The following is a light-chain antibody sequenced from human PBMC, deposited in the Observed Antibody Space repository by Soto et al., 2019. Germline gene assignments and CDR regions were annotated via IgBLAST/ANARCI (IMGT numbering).Light chain of an antibody. V-gene: IGKV3-20*01. CDR1: QTVTNTY. J-gene: IGKJ4*01. CDR2: GAS. CDR3: QQYGTLPPT. Sequence: EIVLTQSPGTLSLSPGERATLSCRASQTVTNTYLAWYQQKSGQAPKFLIYGASNRATGIPDRFSGSGSGTDFTLTISRLEREDFAVYYWQQYGTLPPTFGGGTKVEI.